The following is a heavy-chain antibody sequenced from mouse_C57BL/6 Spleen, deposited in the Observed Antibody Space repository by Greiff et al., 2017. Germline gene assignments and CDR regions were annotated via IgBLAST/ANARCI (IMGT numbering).Heavy chain of an antibody. CDR2: IVPKSGGT. CDR3: ATPYGYEGDWFAY. Sequence: QVQLQQPGAELVKPGASVKLSCTASGYTFTSYWMHWVKQRPGRGLEWIGRIVPKSGGTKYNAKFKSKATLTLDTPSSTASMQLSGLTSEDSAVYDCATPYGYEGDWFAYWGQGTLVTVAA. D-gene: IGHD2-2*01. CDR1: GYTFTSYW. J-gene: IGHJ3*01. V-gene: IGHV1-72*01.